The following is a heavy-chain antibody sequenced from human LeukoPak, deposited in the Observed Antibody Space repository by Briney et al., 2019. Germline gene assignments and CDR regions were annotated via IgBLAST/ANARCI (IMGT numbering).Heavy chain of an antibody. D-gene: IGHD6-19*01. CDR3: ARVVGGIAMAEPGTTDAFDI. J-gene: IGHJ3*02. CDR2: IYYSGST. CDR1: GGSISSYY. Sequence: SETLSLTCTVSGGSISSYYWSWIRQPPGKGLEWIGYIYYSGSTNYNPSLKSRVTISVDTSKNQFSLKLSSVTAADTAVYYCARVVGGIAMAEPGTTDAFDIWGQGTMVTVSS. V-gene: IGHV4-59*01.